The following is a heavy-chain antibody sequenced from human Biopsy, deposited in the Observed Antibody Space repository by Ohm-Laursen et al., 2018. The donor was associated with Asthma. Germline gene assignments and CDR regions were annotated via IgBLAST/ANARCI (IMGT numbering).Heavy chain of an antibody. CDR1: GDSFSSYA. V-gene: IGHV1-69*13. J-gene: IGHJ6*02. D-gene: IGHD5-12*01. Sequence: SVKVSCKSSGDSFSSYAISWVRQASGQGLEWMGGLIPVLGTPDHAQMFEGRVTITADESTSTAYMELSSLSSEDTAVYYCARGYSGSDRIVYYYSGLEVWGQGTTVTVSS. CDR2: LIPVLGTP. CDR3: ARGYSGSDRIVYYYSGLEV.